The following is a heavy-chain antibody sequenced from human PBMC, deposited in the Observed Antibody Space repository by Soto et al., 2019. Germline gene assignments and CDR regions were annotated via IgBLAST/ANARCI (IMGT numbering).Heavy chain of an antibody. CDR1: GGYFNDNY. V-gene: IGHV4-34*01. CDR3: ATSLWFGTQVEL. J-gene: IGHJ5*02. CDR2: ISRSGTT. Sequence: QVQLQQWVAGLLKPSETLSLSCAVYGGYFNDNYYTWFRQPPGKGLEWIGEISRSGTTKYIPSLKSRASISFDTSKTQVSLKVTSVTAAETAVYYCATSLWFGTQVELWCQGALVTVSS. D-gene: IGHD3-10*01.